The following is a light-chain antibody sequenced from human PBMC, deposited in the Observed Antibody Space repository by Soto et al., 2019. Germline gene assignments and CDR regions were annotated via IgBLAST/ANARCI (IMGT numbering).Light chain of an antibody. J-gene: IGLJ2*01. Sequence: QSVLTQTPSASGTPGQTVTISCSGSNSNIGSNHVYWYQQFPGTAPKLLIYSNDQRPSGVPDRFSGSKSDTSASLAISGLRSDDEGDYYCAAWDASLRGVVFGGGTKLTVL. CDR2: SND. CDR3: AAWDASLRGVV. V-gene: IGLV1-47*02. CDR1: NSNIGSNH.